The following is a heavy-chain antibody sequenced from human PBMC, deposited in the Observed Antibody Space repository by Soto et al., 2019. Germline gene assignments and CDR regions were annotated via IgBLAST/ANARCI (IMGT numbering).Heavy chain of an antibody. CDR2: VYYAGTT. Sequence: QLQLQASGPGLVQPSETLSVTCNVSGGSISGSYWSCIRPPPGQGLEWIGYVYYAGTTNYNPSFEGQVTILVVTSKNPFSLERSSVTAADTAFYFCARRNTVRAAAGSFYNCGQGALVTVSS. J-gene: IGHJ4*02. D-gene: IGHD6-13*01. V-gene: IGHV4-59*08. CDR3: ARRNTVRAAAGSFYN. CDR1: GGSISGSY.